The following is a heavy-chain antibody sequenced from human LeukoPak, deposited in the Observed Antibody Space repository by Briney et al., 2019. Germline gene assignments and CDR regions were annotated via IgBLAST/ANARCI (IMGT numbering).Heavy chain of an antibody. V-gene: IGHV3-30-3*01. J-gene: IGHJ4*02. CDR3: ARTFGSGWYDPLTY. Sequence: PGRSLRLSCAASGFTFSDFVMHWVRQAPGKGLEWVAIISYDSDKRNYTHSVKGRFTISRDNSNNTLFLQMTSLRAEDTAVYYCARTFGSGWYDPLTYWGQGTLVTVSS. CDR1: GFTFSDFV. CDR2: ISYDSDKR. D-gene: IGHD6-19*01.